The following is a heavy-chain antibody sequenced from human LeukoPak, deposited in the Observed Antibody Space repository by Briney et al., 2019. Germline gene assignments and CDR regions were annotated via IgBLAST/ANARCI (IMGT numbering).Heavy chain of an antibody. CDR1: GFTFSSYA. J-gene: IGHJ4*02. CDR3: ARDLMGDSGWSLGWDY. V-gene: IGHV3-23*01. CDR2: ISGSRGTT. D-gene: IGHD6-19*01. Sequence: PGGSLRLSCAASGFTFSSYAMNWVRQAPGKGLEWVSGISGSRGTTYYADSVKGRFTISRDNSKNTLYLQMNSLRAEDTAIYYCARDLMGDSGWSLGWDYWGQGTLVTVSS.